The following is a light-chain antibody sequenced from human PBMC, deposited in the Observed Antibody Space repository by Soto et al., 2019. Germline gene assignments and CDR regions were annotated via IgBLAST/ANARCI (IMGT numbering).Light chain of an antibody. V-gene: IGKV3-11*01. CDR2: DAS. CDR3: QQRSNWPQIT. J-gene: IGKJ5*01. Sequence: EIVMTQSPATLSVSPGERATLSCRASQGIKDYVAWFQQKPGQAPRLLIYDASNRATGIPARFSGSGSGTDFTLTISSLEPEDFAVYYCQQRSNWPQITFGQGTRLEIK. CDR1: QGIKDY.